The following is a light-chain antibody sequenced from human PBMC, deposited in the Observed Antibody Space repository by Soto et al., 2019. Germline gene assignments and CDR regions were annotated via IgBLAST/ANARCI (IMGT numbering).Light chain of an antibody. Sequence: EVVLTQSPVTLSLSPGARATLSFRASQSVSRYLAWYQQKPGKAPRLLIYDISNRATGIPARFSGSGSGTDFTLTISSLEPEDFALYYCQQRNYWQVTFGQGTRLENK. V-gene: IGKV3D-11*02. CDR1: QSVSRY. J-gene: IGKJ5*01. CDR2: DIS. CDR3: QQRNYWQVT.